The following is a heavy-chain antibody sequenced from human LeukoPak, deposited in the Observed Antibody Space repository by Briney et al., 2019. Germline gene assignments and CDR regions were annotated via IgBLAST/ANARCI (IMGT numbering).Heavy chain of an antibody. CDR3: ARHPIVPGIAAAGGDWFDP. V-gene: IGHV4-39*01. CDR2: IYYSGST. CDR1: GGSISSSSYY. J-gene: IGHJ5*02. Sequence: SETLSLTCTVSGGSISSSSYYWGWIRQPPGKGLEWIGSIYYSGSTYYNPSLKSRVTISVDTSKNQFSLKLSSVTAADTAVYHCARHPIVPGIAAAGGDWFDPWGQGTLVTVSS. D-gene: IGHD6-13*01.